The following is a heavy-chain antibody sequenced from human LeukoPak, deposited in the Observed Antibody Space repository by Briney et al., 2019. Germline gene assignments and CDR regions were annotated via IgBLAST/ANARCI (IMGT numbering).Heavy chain of an antibody. CDR2: IYTSGST. D-gene: IGHD6-25*01. J-gene: IGHJ5*02. CDR3: ARYIAAYNWFDP. V-gene: IGHV4-61*02. Sequence: PSQTLSLTCTVSGGSISSGGYYWSWIRQPAGKGLEWIGRIYTSGSTYYNPSLKSRVTISVDTSKNQFSLKLSSVTAADTAVYYCARYIAAYNWFDPWGQGTLVTVSS. CDR1: GGSISSGGYY.